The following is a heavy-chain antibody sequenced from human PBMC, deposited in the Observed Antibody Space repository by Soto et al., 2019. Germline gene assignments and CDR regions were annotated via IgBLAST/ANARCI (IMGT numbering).Heavy chain of an antibody. J-gene: IGHJ4*02. Sequence: QVQLVESGGGVVQPGRSLRLSCAASGFTFSSYGMHWVRQAPGKGLEWVAVIWYDGSNKYYADSVKGRFTISRDNSKNTLYLQMNSLRAEDTAVYYCAREGRNMGATSVYFDYWGQGTLVTVSS. V-gene: IGHV3-33*01. CDR2: IWYDGSNK. CDR3: AREGRNMGATSVYFDY. CDR1: GFTFSSYG. D-gene: IGHD1-26*01.